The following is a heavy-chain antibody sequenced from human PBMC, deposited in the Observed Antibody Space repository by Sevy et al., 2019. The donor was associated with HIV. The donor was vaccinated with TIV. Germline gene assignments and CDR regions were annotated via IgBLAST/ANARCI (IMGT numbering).Heavy chain of an antibody. CDR1: GFTFRDYP. D-gene: IGHD1-26*01. V-gene: IGHV3-48*02. CDR2: ISRASDSI. Sequence: GGSLRLSCAASGFTFRDYPMNWIRQAPGKGLEWLSYISRASDSIYYADSVMGRFTVSRDNAKNSLYLQMDRLSDEDTAIYYCAREHTGSFPDFWGQGTLVTFSS. J-gene: IGHJ4*02. CDR3: AREHTGSFPDF.